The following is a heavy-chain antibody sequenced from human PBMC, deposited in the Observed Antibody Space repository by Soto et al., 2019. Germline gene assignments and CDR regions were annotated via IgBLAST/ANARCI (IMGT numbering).Heavy chain of an antibody. CDR3: ARSTYGEGYPHFFAD. J-gene: IGHJ4*02. D-gene: IGHD3-16*02. CDR2: IHNTGNT. Sequence: QVQLQESGPGLVMPSQTLSLTCAVSGGSIDDINSYWTWIRQSPGRSPEWIGYIHNTGNTFYSPSLQRPLAISIDRSKSQFSMKLSAVTAADTAFYYCARSTYGEGYPHFFADWGQGTLVTVSS. CDR1: GGSIDDINSY. V-gene: IGHV4-30-4*01.